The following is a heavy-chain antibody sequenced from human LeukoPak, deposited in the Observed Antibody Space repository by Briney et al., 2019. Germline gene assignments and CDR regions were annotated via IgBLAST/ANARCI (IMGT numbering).Heavy chain of an antibody. V-gene: IGHV3-66*04. CDR3: ARLATNYDFLTGYYKYWYFDL. Sequence: PGGSLRLSCAASGFTVSSNYMSWVRQAPGKGLEWVSLLYSGGSTYYAGSVKGRFTISRDNSKNTLYLQMNNLRAEDTAVYYCARLATNYDFLTGYYKYWYFDLWGRGTLVTVSS. J-gene: IGHJ2*01. D-gene: IGHD3-9*01. CDR1: GFTVSSNY. CDR2: LYSGGST.